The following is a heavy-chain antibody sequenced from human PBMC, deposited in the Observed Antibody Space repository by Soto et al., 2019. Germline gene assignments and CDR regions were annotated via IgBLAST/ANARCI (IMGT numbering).Heavy chain of an antibody. V-gene: IGHV3-74*01. Sequence: EVQLVESGGGLVQPGGSLRLSCAASGFTFSSYWMHWVRQAPGKGLVWVSRINSDGYSTSYADSVKGRFTISRDNAKNTLYLQMNSLRAEDRAVYYCARGGASGVPPAHWGQGTLVTVSS. CDR1: GFTFSSYW. D-gene: IGHD3-16*01. CDR3: ARGGASGVPPAH. CDR2: INSDGYST. J-gene: IGHJ1*01.